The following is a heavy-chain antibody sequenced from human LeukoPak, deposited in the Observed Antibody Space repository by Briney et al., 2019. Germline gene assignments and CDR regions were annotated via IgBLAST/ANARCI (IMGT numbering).Heavy chain of an antibody. CDR2: IYYSGST. Sequence: SETLSLTCTVSGGSISSYYWSWIRQPPGKGQEWIGYIYYSGSTNYNPSLKSRVTISVDTSKNQFSLKLSSVTAADTAVYYCARDLGPSGSYHDAFDIWGQGTMVTVSS. V-gene: IGHV4-59*01. CDR3: ARDLGPSGSYHDAFDI. CDR1: GGSISSYY. D-gene: IGHD1-26*01. J-gene: IGHJ3*02.